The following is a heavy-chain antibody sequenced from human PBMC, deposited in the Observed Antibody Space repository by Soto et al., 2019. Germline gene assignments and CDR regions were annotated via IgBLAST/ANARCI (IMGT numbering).Heavy chain of an antibody. CDR2: INTGKGDT. D-gene: IGHD2-21*02. J-gene: IGHJ4*02. CDR1: GYSFTAHA. Sequence: ASVKVSCTASGYSFTAHAMHWVRQAPGQGLEWMGWINTGKGDTKYSQKFQGRITITRDTSASTTYLQWNSLEASDTAMYYCARIRKNCGGDCYALEYWGPGTLVTVSS. CDR3: ARIRKNCGGDCYALEY. V-gene: IGHV1-3*04.